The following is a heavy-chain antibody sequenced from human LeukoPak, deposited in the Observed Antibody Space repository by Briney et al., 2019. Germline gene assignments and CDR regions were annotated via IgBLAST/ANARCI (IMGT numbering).Heavy chain of an antibody. Sequence: SETLSLTCAVYGGSFSGYYWSWIRQPPGKGLEWIGEINHSGSTNYNPSLKSRVTISVDTSKNQFSLKLSSVTAADTAVYYCARLGYVLRYFDWLAALGYYYYMDVWGKGTTVTISS. J-gene: IGHJ6*03. CDR2: INHSGST. V-gene: IGHV4-34*01. CDR3: ARLGYVLRYFDWLAALGYYYYMDV. D-gene: IGHD3-9*01. CDR1: GGSFSGYY.